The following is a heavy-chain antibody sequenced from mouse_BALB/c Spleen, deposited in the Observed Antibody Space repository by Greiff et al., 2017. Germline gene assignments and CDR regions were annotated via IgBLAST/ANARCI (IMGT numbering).Heavy chain of an antibody. J-gene: IGHJ1*01. CDR3: AHYYGSSYWYFDV. V-gene: IGHV1-80*01. CDR2: IYPGDGDT. D-gene: IGHD1-1*01. CDR1: GYAFSSYW. Sequence: QVQLQQSGAELVRPGSSVKISCKASGYAFSSYWMNWVKQRPGQGLEWIGQIYPGDGDTNYNGKFKGKATLTADKSSSTAYMQLSSLTSVDSAVYFCAHYYGSSYWYFDVWGAGTTVTVSS.